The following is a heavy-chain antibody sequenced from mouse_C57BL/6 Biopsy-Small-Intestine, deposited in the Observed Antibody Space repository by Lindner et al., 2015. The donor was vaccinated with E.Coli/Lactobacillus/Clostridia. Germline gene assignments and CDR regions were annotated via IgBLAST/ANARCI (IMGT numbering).Heavy chain of an antibody. D-gene: IGHD2-4*01. V-gene: IGHV1-9*01. CDR1: GYTFIGYW. CDR2: ILPGSGNT. CDR3: ARTYDYDGYYYAMDY. J-gene: IGHJ4*01. Sequence: VQLQESGADLMKPGASVKLSCKATGYTFIGYWIEWVKQRPGHGLEWIGEILPGSGNTNYNEKFKGKATFTAETSSNTAYMHLSSLTTEDSAIYYCARTYDYDGYYYAMDYWGQGTSVTVSS.